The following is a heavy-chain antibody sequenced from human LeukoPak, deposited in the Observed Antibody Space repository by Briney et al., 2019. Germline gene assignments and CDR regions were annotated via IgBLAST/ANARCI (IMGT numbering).Heavy chain of an antibody. J-gene: IGHJ3*02. CDR1: GFTLSSYG. CDR3: AKLGGSTWGI. V-gene: IGHV3-30*18. Sequence: PGGSLRLSCAASGFTLSSYGMHWVRQAPGKGLEWVAVISYDGSNKYYADSVKGRFTIPRDNSKNTLYLQMNSLRAEDTAVYYCAKLGGSTWGIWGQGTMVTVSS. D-gene: IGHD2/OR15-2a*01. CDR2: ISYDGSNK.